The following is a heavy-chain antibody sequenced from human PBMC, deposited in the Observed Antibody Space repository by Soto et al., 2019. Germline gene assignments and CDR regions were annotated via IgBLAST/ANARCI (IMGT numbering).Heavy chain of an antibody. CDR1: GFTFSSYA. J-gene: IGHJ3*02. V-gene: IGHV3-30-3*01. D-gene: IGHD6-13*01. Sequence: QVQLVESGGGVVQPGRSLRLSCAASGFTFSSYAMHWVRQAPGKGLEWVAVISYDGSNKYYADSVKGRFTISRDNSKNTMYLQMNSLRAEDTAVYYCARGPYSTLDAFDILGQGTMVTVSS. CDR3: ARGPYSTLDAFDI. CDR2: ISYDGSNK.